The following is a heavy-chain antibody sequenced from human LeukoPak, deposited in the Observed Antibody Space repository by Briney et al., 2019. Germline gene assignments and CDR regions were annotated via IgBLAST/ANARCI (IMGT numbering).Heavy chain of an antibody. J-gene: IGHJ6*03. V-gene: IGHV1-2*02. CDR3: AKRGGESRYSNKVGYYYMDV. CDR2: INPNSGGT. CDR1: GYTFTGYY. Sequence: ASVKVSCKASGYTFTGYYMHWVRQAPGQGLEWMGWINPNSGGTNYAQKFQGRVTMTRDTSISTAYMELSRLRSDDTAVYYCAKRGGESRYSNKVGYYYMDVWGKGTTVTVSS. D-gene: IGHD4-11*01.